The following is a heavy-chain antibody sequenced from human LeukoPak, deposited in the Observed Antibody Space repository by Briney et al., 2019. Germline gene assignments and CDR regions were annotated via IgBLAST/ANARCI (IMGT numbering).Heavy chain of an antibody. Sequence: PSETLSLTCAVYGGSFSGYYWSWIRQPPGKGLEWIGEINHSGSTNYNPSLKSRVTISVDTSKNQFSLKLSSVTAADTAVYFCARIKYSGPVDYWGQGTLVTVSS. D-gene: IGHD1-26*01. J-gene: IGHJ4*02. CDR1: GGSFSGYY. V-gene: IGHV4-34*01. CDR3: ARIKYSGPVDY. CDR2: INHSGST.